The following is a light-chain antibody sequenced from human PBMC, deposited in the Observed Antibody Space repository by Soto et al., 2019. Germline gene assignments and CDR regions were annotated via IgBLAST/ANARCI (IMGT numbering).Light chain of an antibody. Sequence: EIVLTQSPGTLSLSLGEGATLSCRASQSVTGAYLAWYQQKPGQAPRLLIYGAASRATGIPDRFRGRGSGTDFTLTISRLEPEDFAVYYCHQYNTPPLTFGQGTRVDI. V-gene: IGKV3-20*01. CDR1: QSVTGAY. J-gene: IGKJ1*01. CDR2: GAA. CDR3: HQYNTPPLT.